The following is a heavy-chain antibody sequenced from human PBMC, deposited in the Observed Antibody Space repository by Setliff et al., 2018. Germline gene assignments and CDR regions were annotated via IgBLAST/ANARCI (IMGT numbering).Heavy chain of an antibody. CDR3: TRALAEGSPAY. CDR1: GLTFSSYA. Sequence: PGGSLRLSCAASGLTFSSYAMSWVRQAPGKGLEWVSYISATSNTIYYADSVKGRFTISRDNANNSMSLQMNSLRAEDSGVYYCTRALAEGSPAYWGQGALVTVSS. J-gene: IGHJ4*02. D-gene: IGHD2-15*01. V-gene: IGHV3-48*04. CDR2: ISATSNTI.